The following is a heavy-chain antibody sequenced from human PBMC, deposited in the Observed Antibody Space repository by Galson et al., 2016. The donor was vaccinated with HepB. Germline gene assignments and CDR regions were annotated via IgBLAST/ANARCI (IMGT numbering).Heavy chain of an antibody. V-gene: IGHV6-1*01. Sequence: CAISGDSVSSNSVAWNWIGQSPSRGPEWLGRTYRRSTYYNDDTGSVKGRITINTDTSKNQFSLQLNSVTPEDTAVYYCARGAHSTFDVWGQGTMVTVSS. CDR1: GDSVSSNSVA. CDR2: TYRRSTYYN. D-gene: IGHD3-16*01. CDR3: ARGAHSTFDV. J-gene: IGHJ3*01.